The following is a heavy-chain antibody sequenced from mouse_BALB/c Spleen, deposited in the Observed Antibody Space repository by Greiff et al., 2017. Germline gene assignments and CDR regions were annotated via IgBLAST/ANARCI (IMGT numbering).Heavy chain of an antibody. V-gene: IGHV5-17*02. CDR1: GFTFSSFG. J-gene: IGHJ1*01. D-gene: IGHD2-1*01. CDR3: ARYGNYEYFDV. Sequence: EVMLVESGGGLVQPGGSRKLSCAASGFTFSSFGMHWVRQAPEKGLEWVAYISSGSSTIYYADTVKGRFTISRDNPKNTLFLQMTSLRSEDTAMYYCARYGNYEYFDVWGAGTTVTVSS. CDR2: ISSGSSTI.